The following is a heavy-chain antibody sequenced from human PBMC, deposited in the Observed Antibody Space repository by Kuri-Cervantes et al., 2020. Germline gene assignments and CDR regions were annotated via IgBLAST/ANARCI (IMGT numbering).Heavy chain of an antibody. CDR1: GYTFTSYG. CDR2: ISAYNGNT. J-gene: IGHJ6*02. CDR3: ARVSHPNPPYYYYGMDV. V-gene: IGHV1-18*01. Sequence: ASVKVSCKASGYTFTSYGISWVRQAPGQGLEWMGWISAYNGNTNYAQKLQGRVTMTADTSTSTAYMELRSLRSDDTAVYYCARVSHPNPPYYYYGMDVWGQGTTVTVSS.